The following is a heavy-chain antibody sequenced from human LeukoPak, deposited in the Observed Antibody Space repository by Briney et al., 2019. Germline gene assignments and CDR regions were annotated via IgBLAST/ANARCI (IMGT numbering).Heavy chain of an antibody. J-gene: IGHJ6*03. CDR1: GYTFTDYF. D-gene: IGHD1-26*01. V-gene: IGHV1-2*06. CDR3: ARVTRGTGGSLGRYYFHHYMDV. Sequence: ASVKVSCKASGYTFTDYFVHWVRQAPGQGLEWMGRINPNTGGPNYAQKFQGRVTMTRDTSISTAYLDLRRLRSDDTAMYYCARVTRGTGGSLGRYYFHHYMDVWGPGTAVTVSS. CDR2: INPNTGGP.